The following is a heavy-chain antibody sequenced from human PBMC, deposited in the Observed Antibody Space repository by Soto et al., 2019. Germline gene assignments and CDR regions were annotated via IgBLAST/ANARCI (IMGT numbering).Heavy chain of an antibody. J-gene: IGHJ4*02. CDR1: GFTFSSYA. D-gene: IGHD3-22*01. V-gene: IGHV3-23*01. Sequence: PGGSLRLSCAASGFTFSSYAMSWVRQAPGKGLEWVSAISGSGGSTYYADSVKGRFTISRDNSKNTLYLQMNSLRAEDTAVYYYAKSMAGTDSSGYIDYWGQGTLVTVSS. CDR2: ISGSGGST. CDR3: AKSMAGTDSSGYIDY.